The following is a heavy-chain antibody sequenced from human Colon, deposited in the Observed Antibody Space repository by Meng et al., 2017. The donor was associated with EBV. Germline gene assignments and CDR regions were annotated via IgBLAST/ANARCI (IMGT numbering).Heavy chain of an antibody. CDR3: ARVSSGWDYFDY. D-gene: IGHD6-19*01. J-gene: IGHJ4*02. CDR2: TYYSGST. Sequence: PMAGLGAGRVKTSRTSSRPWTAYGGSVRIGGYYWSWIRQHQGKGLEWFGHTYYSGSTCYTPYLKRRVSSFIVSSKNQFSLNLWSVTAADTAVYYCARVSSGWDYFDYWGQGTLVTVSS. CDR1: GGSVRIGGYY. V-gene: IGHV4-31*02.